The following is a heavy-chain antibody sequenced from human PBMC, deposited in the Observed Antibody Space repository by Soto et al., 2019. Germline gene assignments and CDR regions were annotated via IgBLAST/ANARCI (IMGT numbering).Heavy chain of an antibody. CDR3: ARVGRNRVTMVRGAPNYGMDV. CDR2: IYYSGST. J-gene: IGHJ6*02. Sequence: SETLSLTCTAPGCSISSYYWSWIRQPPGKGLKWIEYIYYSGSTNYNPSLKSRVTISVDTSKNQFSLKLSSVTAADTAVYYCARVGRNRVTMVRGAPNYGMDVWGQGTTVTVSS. D-gene: IGHD3-10*01. CDR1: GCSISSYY. V-gene: IGHV4-59*01.